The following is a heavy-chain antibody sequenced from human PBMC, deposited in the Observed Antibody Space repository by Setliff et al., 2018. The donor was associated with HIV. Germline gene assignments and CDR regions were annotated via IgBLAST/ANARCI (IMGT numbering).Heavy chain of an antibody. V-gene: IGHV3-7*01. D-gene: IGHD6-13*01. J-gene: IGHJ3*02. CDR3: ARGSSWYGYDALDI. CDR1: GFTFSSYW. CDR2: IKQDGSEK. Sequence: GGSLRLSCAASGFTFSSYWMSWVRQAPGKGLEWVANIKQDGSEKYYVDSVKGRFTISRDNAKNSLYLQMNSLRAEDTAVYYCARGSSWYGYDALDIWGQGTLVTVSS.